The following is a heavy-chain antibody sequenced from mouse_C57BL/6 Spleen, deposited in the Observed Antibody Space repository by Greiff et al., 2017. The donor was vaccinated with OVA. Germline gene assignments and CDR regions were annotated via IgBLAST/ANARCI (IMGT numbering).Heavy chain of an antibody. Sequence: VQLKESGAELVRPGASVKLSCTASGFNFKDYYMHWVKQRPEQGLEWIGRIDPVDGDTEYAPNFQGKATMTADTSSNTAYLQLSSLTSEDTAVNYCTTGNKNAMDYWGKGASVTVSS. CDR2: IDPVDGDT. CDR1: GFNFKDYY. J-gene: IGHJ4*01. D-gene: IGHD2-1*01. CDR3: TTGNKNAMDY. V-gene: IGHV14-1*01.